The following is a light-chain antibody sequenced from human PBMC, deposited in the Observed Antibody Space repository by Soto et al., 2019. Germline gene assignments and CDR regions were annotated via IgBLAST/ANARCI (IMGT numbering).Light chain of an antibody. Sequence: QSPSSLSASVGDRVTITCRASQSISSYLNWYQQKPGKAPKLLIYAASSLQSGVPSRFSGSGSGTDFTLTISSLQPEDFATYYCQQRVTFGQGTRLEIK. J-gene: IGKJ5*01. V-gene: IGKV1-39*01. CDR1: QSISSY. CDR3: QQRVT. CDR2: AAS.